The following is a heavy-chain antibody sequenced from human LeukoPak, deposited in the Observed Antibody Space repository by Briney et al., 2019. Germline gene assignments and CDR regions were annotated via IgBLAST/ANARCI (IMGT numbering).Heavy chain of an antibody. Sequence: SETLSLTCTVSGYSISSGYYWGWIRQPPGKGLEWIGSIYHSGSTYYNPSLKSRVTISVDTSKNQFSLKLSSVTAADTAVYYCATPGPMVRGVINSGAFDIWGQGTMVTVSS. CDR1: GYSISSGYY. V-gene: IGHV4-38-2*02. CDR2: IYHSGST. CDR3: ATPGPMVRGVINSGAFDI. D-gene: IGHD3-10*01. J-gene: IGHJ3*02.